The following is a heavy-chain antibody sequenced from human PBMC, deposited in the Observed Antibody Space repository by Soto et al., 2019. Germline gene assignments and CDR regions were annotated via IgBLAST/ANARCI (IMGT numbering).Heavy chain of an antibody. J-gene: IGHJ6*02. D-gene: IGHD2-2*01. CDR3: ARDTVVVPAAMEYYYYGMDV. CDR2: ISSSSSTI. V-gene: IGHV3-48*02. Sequence: EVQLVESGGGLVQPGGSLRLSSAASGFTFSSYSMNWVRQAPGKGLEWVSYISSSSSTIYYADSVKGRFTISRDNAKNSLYLQMNGLRDEDTAVYYCARDTVVVPAAMEYYYYGMDVWGQGTTVTVSS. CDR1: GFTFSSYS.